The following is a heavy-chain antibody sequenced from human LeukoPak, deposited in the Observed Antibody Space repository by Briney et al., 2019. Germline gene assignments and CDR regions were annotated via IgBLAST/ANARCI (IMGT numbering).Heavy chain of an antibody. CDR1: GGSLSTHH. CDR3: ARGYDSSAYYPFNY. CDR2: ISDSGST. J-gene: IGHJ4*02. D-gene: IGHD3-22*01. V-gene: IGHV4-59*11. Sequence: PSETLSLTCVVSGGSLSTHHWSWIRQSPGRGLEWIGYISDSGSTNYNPSLKSRVTISVDTSKNRFSLMLSSVTAADTAVYYCARGYDSSAYYPFNYWGQGTLVTVSS.